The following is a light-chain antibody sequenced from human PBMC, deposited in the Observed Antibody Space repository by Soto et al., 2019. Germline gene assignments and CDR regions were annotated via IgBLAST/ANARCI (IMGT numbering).Light chain of an antibody. CDR3: QHYGSALFT. J-gene: IGKJ3*01. CDR1: QSFSSSY. V-gene: IGKV3-20*01. Sequence: EIVLTQSPGTLSLSPGERATLSCRASQSFSSSYLAWYQQKPGQAPRLLIYGASSRATGIPDRFSGSVSGTDFTLTISSLEPEDFAEYYCQHYGSALFTFGPGTKVDVK. CDR2: GAS.